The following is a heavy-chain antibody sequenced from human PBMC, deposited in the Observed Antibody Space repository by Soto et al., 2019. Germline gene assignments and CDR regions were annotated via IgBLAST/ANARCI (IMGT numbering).Heavy chain of an antibody. CDR3: ARDGDIVLMVYAENWFDP. Sequence: SETLSLPCAVYGGSFSGYYWSWIRQPPGKGLEWIGEINHSGSTNYNPSLKSRVTISVDTSKNQFSLKLSSVTAADTAVYYCARDGDIVLMVYAENWFDPWGQGTLVTVSS. CDR1: GGSFSGYY. J-gene: IGHJ5*02. V-gene: IGHV4-34*01. D-gene: IGHD2-8*01. CDR2: INHSGST.